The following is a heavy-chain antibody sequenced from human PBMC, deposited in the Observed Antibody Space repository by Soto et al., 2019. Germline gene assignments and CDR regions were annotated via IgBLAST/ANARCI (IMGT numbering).Heavy chain of an antibody. Sequence: PGGSLRLSCTVSEFTFSDYWMHWVRQAPGKGLVWVSSINTDGTTTNYADSVKGRFTISRDNAKNSLYLQMSSLRVEDTAVYYCARDRVPSSSTWYYMDVWGKGTTVTVSS. J-gene: IGHJ6*03. V-gene: IGHV3-74*01. CDR1: EFTFSDYW. D-gene: IGHD6-6*01. CDR2: INTDGTTT. CDR3: ARDRVPSSSTWYYMDV.